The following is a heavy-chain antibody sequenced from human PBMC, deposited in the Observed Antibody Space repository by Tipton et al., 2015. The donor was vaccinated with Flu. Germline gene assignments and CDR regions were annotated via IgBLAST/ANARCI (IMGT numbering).Heavy chain of an antibody. CDR1: GGSISSSNW. V-gene: IGHV4-4*02. Sequence: SLRLSCAVSGGSISSSNWWSWVRQPPGKGLEWIGEIYHSGSTNYNPSLKSRVTISVDKSKNQFSLKLSSVTAADTAVYYCARDRGSRSDYYYYGMDVWGQGTTVTVSS. CDR3: ARDRGSRSDYYYYGMDV. D-gene: IGHD2-2*01. CDR2: IYHSGST. J-gene: IGHJ6*02.